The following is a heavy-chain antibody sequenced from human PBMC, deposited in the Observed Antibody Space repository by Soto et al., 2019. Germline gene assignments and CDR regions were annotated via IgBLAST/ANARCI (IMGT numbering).Heavy chain of an antibody. CDR2: IDPSGNGT. V-gene: IGHV1-46*01. CDR1: GHTLINYY. J-gene: IGHJ4*02. Sequence: QVQLVQSGAEVKKPGASVKVSCKASGHTLINYYMHWVRHAPGQGLDWLGKIDPSGNGTSYAERFQGRIIMTSDTSTTTVYVELSSLRSEYTASYYCVINYYDISAYLYWGQGTRVTFSS. CDR3: VINYYDISAYLY. D-gene: IGHD3-22*01.